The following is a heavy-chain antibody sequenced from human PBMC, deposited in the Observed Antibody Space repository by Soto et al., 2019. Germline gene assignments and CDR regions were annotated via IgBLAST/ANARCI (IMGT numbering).Heavy chain of an antibody. Sequence: QVQLQESGPGLVKPSQTLSLTCTVSGGSISSGDYYWSWIRQPPGKGLEWIGYIYYSGSTYYNPSLKSRVTISVDTSKNQFSLKLSAVTAADTAVYYCARGPDPFDIVVVVAAPPYFDYWGQGTLVTVSS. D-gene: IGHD2-15*01. CDR1: GGSISSGDYY. V-gene: IGHV4-30-4*01. CDR2: IYYSGST. CDR3: ARGPDPFDIVVVVAAPPYFDY. J-gene: IGHJ4*02.